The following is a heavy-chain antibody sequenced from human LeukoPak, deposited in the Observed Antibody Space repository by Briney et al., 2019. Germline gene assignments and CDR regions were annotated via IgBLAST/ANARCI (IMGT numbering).Heavy chain of an antibody. V-gene: IGHV4-34*01. CDR3: ARGVGFTFGGVIVRYYYYYMDV. CDR2: INHSGST. Sequence: SETLSLTCAVYGGSFSCYYWSWIRQPPGKGLEWIGEINHSGSTNYNPSLKSRVTISVDTSKNQFSLKLSSVTAADTAVYYCARGVGFTFGGVIVRYYYYYMDVWGKGTMVTVSS. J-gene: IGHJ6*03. CDR1: GGSFSCYY. D-gene: IGHD3-16*02.